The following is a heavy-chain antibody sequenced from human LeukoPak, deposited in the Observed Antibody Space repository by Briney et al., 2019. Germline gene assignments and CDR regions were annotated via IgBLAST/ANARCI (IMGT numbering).Heavy chain of an antibody. CDR1: GGSISGYY. CDR2: IYYSGST. D-gene: IGHD6-13*01. Sequence: SETLSLTCSVSGGSISGYYWSWIRQPPGKGLEWIGYIYYSGSTNYNPSLKSRVTISVDTSKNQFSLKLSSVTAADTAVYYCARHHGYSSSWSDYWGQGTLVTVSS. J-gene: IGHJ4*02. CDR3: ARHHGYSSSWSDY. V-gene: IGHV4-59*08.